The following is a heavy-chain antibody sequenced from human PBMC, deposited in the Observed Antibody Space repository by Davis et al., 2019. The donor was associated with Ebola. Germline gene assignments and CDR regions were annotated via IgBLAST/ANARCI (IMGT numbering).Heavy chain of an antibody. CDR2: ISYDGSNK. D-gene: IGHD3-3*01. Sequence: GGSLRLSCAASGFTFSNAWMNWVRQAPGKGLEWVAVISYDGSNKYYADSVKGRFTISRDNSKNTLYLQMNSLRAEDTAVYYCARDLSTGVTIFGVVSSGWFDPWGQGTLVTVSS. CDR3: ARDLSTGVTIFGVVSSGWFDP. CDR1: GFTFSNAW. V-gene: IGHV3-30-3*01. J-gene: IGHJ5*02.